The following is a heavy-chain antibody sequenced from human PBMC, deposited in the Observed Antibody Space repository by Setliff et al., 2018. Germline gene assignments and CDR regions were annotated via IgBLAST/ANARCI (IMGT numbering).Heavy chain of an antibody. J-gene: IGHJ4*02. CDR2: ISGSGGST. D-gene: IGHD3-10*01. Sequence: GGSLRLSCAASGFTFTSYAMRWVRQAPGKGLEWVSSISGSGGSTYYADSVKGRFTISRDNSKNTLYLQMNSLRAEDTAAYYCARDHFTITMVRDPLVDYWGQGTLVTVSS. CDR3: ARDHFTITMVRDPLVDY. CDR1: GFTFTSYA. V-gene: IGHV3-23*01.